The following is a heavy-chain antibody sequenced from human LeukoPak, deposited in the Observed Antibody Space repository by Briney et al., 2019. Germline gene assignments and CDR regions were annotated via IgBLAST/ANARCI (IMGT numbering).Heavy chain of an antibody. CDR2: IYPGDSDT. V-gene: IGHV5-51*01. Sequence: GESLKISCNGSGYSFTSYWIGWVRQMPGKGLEWMGMIYPGDSDTRYSPSFQGQVTISADKSISTAYLQWSSLKASDTAMYYCARRGANRGYYYYYMDVWGKGTTVTVSS. D-gene: IGHD7-27*01. CDR1: GYSFTSYW. CDR3: ARRGANRGYYYYYMDV. J-gene: IGHJ6*03.